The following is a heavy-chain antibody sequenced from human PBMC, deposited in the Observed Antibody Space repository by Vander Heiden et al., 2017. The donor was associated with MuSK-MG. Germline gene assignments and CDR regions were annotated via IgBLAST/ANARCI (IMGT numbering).Heavy chain of an antibody. D-gene: IGHD1-1*01. Sequence: QVQLQQWGAGLLKPSETLSLTCAVYGGSFSGYYWSWIRQPPGKGLEWIGEINHSGSTNYNPSLKSRVTISVDTSKNQFSLKLSSVTAADTAVYYCARDLEGNNWFDPWGQGTLVTVSS. J-gene: IGHJ5*02. CDR2: INHSGST. CDR3: ARDLEGNNWFDP. V-gene: IGHV4-34*01. CDR1: GGSFSGYY.